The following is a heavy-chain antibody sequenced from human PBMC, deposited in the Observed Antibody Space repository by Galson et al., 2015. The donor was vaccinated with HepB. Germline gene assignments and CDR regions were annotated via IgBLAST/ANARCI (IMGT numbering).Heavy chain of an antibody. D-gene: IGHD6-13*01. J-gene: IGHJ4*02. CDR1: GFTFSGYA. Sequence: SLRLSCAASGFTFSGYAMSWVRQAPGKGLEWVSAISGSGGSTYYADSVKGRFTISRDNSKNTLYLQMNSLRAEDTAVYYCAKLIAAADPFDYWGQGTLVTVSS. CDR2: ISGSGGST. V-gene: IGHV3-23*01. CDR3: AKLIAAADPFDY.